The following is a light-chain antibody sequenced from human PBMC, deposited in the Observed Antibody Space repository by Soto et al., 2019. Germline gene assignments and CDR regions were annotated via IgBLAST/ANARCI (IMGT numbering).Light chain of an antibody. CDR2: DVT. Sequence: QSVLTQPASVSGSPGQSITISCTGTSTDIGTYSRVSWYLQYPGKAPKLMIYDVTKRPSGVSNRFSGSRSGSTASLTISGLQAEDEANYYCCSYAAYTKWMFGGGTKLTVL. CDR3: CSYAAYTKWM. CDR1: STDIGTYSR. V-gene: IGLV2-23*02. J-gene: IGLJ3*02.